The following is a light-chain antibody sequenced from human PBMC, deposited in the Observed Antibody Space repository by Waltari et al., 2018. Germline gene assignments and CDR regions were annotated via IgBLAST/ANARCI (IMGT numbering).Light chain of an antibody. CDR1: QSISRY. J-gene: IGKJ5*01. V-gene: IGKV1-39*01. CDR2: AAS. CDR3: QHSYSTPLIA. Sequence: DIQMTQSPSSLSASVGDRVTITCWASQSISRYLNWYQQKPGKAPKLLIYAASSLQSGVPSRFSGSGSGTDFTLTISSLQPEDFATYYCQHSYSTPLIAFGQGTRLEIK.